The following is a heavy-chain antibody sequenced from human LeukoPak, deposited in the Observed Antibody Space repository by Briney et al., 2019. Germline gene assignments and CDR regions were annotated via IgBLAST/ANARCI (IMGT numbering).Heavy chain of an antibody. CDR1: GGSISSGSYY. J-gene: IGHJ5*02. Sequence: PSETLSLTCTVSGGSISSGSYYWSWIRQPAGKGLEWIGRIYTSGSTNYNPSLKSRVTISVDTSKNQFSLKLSSVTAADTAVYYCASLGPPLNITFGGVIVPRYNWFDPWGQGTLVTVSS. D-gene: IGHD3-16*02. CDR3: ASLGPPLNITFGGVIVPRYNWFDP. CDR2: IYTSGST. V-gene: IGHV4-61*02.